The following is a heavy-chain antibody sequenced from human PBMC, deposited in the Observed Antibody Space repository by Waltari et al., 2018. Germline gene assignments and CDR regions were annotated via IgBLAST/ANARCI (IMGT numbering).Heavy chain of an antibody. CDR3: AKPFYSGSCWGGGNDY. J-gene: IGHJ4*02. CDR1: GFTFSSYA. D-gene: IGHD1-26*01. Sequence: EVQLLESGGGLVQPGGSLRLSCAASGFTFSSYAMSWVRQAPGKGLDWVSAISGSGGSTFYGDCVKGPFTMSRDNSKNMLYLQMNILRAEETDVYYCAKPFYSGSCWGGGNDYWGQGTLVTVSS. CDR2: ISGSGGST. V-gene: IGHV3-23*01.